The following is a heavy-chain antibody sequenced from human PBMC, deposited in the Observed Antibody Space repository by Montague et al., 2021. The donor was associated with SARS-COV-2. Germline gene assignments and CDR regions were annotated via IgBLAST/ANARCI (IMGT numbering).Heavy chain of an antibody. V-gene: IGHV4-34*01. CDR2: INHSGST. J-gene: IGHJ5*02. CDR3: ARGPHSLRYRYNWFDP. Sequence: SETLSLTCAVYGGSFSGYYWSWIRQPPGKGLAWIGEINHSGSTNYNPSLKSRVTISVDTSKNQFSLKLSSVTAADTAVYYCARGPHSLRYRYNWFDPWGQGTLVTVSS. CDR1: GGSFSGYY. D-gene: IGHD3-16*02.